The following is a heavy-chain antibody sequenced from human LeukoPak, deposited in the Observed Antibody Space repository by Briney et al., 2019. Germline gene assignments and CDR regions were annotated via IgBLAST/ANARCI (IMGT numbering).Heavy chain of an antibody. J-gene: IGHJ4*02. CDR2: ISYSGTT. V-gene: IGHV4-31*03. Sequence: PSETLSLTCTVSGGSISSGGLYWGWIRQYPGKGLEWIGYISYSGTTYYNPSLKSRVTISVGTYKNHFSLELSSVTAADTAVYYCARASRWGDLLLGYWGQGTLVTVS. D-gene: IGHD3-16*02. CDR1: GGSISSGGLY. CDR3: ARASRWGDLLLGY.